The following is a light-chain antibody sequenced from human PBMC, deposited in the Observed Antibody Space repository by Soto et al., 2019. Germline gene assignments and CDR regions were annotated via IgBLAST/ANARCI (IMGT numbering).Light chain of an antibody. CDR3: QQANSFPIT. Sequence: DIQMTQSPSSVSASVGDRVTITCRASQAISNWLAWYQQKPGKAPNLLIYDASSLESGVPSRFSGSGSGTDFTLTISSLQPEDFATYYCQQANSFPITFGQVTRLEIK. CDR1: QAISNW. J-gene: IGKJ5*01. CDR2: DAS. V-gene: IGKV1D-12*01.